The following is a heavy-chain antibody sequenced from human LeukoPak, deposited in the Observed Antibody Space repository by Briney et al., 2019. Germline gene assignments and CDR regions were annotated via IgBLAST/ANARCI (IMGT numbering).Heavy chain of an antibody. D-gene: IGHD3-3*01. J-gene: IGHJ4*02. CDR1: GGSISTSTYY. CDR2: IYSGGNT. V-gene: IGHV4-39*01. Sequence: SETLSLTCTVPGGSISTSTYYWGWIRQPPGTGLEWIGSIYSGGNTYYNPSLKSRVTISVDASKNQCSLRLSSVTAADTAVYYCGRYDHPVITPIDSWGQGTLVTVSS. CDR3: GRYDHPVITPIDS.